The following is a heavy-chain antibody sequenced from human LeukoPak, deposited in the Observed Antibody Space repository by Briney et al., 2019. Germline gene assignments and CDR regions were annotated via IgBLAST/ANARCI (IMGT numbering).Heavy chain of an antibody. V-gene: IGHV1-8*03. CDR1: GYTFTSYD. CDR2: MNPNSGNT. D-gene: IGHD6-6*01. CDR3: ASRIAARGGFDY. J-gene: IGHJ4*02. Sequence: ASVKVSCKASGYTFTSYDINWVRQATGQGLEWMGWMNPNSGNTGYAQKFQGRVTITRDTSMSTAYMELSSLRSEDTAVYYCASRIAARGGFDYWGQGTLVTVSS.